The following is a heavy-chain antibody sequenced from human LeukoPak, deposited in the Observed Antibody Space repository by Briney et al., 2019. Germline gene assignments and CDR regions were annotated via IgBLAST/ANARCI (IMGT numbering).Heavy chain of an antibody. Sequence: GGSLRLSCAASGFTFSNYAMTWVRQAPGRGLECVSVLSASGSNTDYADSVKGRFTISRDNSKNMVFLQMKSLRAEDTAVYYCAKVVGTGTTPTDYWGQGTLVTVSS. J-gene: IGHJ4*02. CDR3: AKVVGTGTTPTDY. D-gene: IGHD1-1*01. CDR1: GFTFSNYA. V-gene: IGHV3-23*01. CDR2: LSASGSNT.